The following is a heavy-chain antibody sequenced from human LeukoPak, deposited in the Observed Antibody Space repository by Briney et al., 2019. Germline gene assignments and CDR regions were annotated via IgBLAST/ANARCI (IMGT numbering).Heavy chain of an antibody. CDR3: ARGIRYGGYGY. V-gene: IGHV1-18*04. D-gene: IGHD3-16*01. CDR2: ISAYNGNT. J-gene: IGHJ4*02. Sequence: HGASVKVSCKASGYTFTGYYMHWVRQAPGQGLEWMGWISAYNGNTNYAQKLQGRVTMTTDTSTSTAYMELRSLRSDDTAVYYCARGIRYGGYGYWGQGTLVTVSS. CDR1: GYTFTGYY.